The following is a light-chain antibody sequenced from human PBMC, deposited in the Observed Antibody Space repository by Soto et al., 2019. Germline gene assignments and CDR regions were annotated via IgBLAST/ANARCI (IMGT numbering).Light chain of an antibody. CDR3: QQYNNWPPGIT. CDR2: GAS. CDR1: QTVRNN. J-gene: IGKJ5*01. Sequence: EFVLTQSPGTLSLSPGERATLYCRASQTVRNNYLAWYQQKPGQAPRLLIYGASTRATGIPARFSGSGSGTEFTLTISSLQSEDFAVYYCQQYNNWPPGITFGQGTRLEIK. V-gene: IGKV3-15*01.